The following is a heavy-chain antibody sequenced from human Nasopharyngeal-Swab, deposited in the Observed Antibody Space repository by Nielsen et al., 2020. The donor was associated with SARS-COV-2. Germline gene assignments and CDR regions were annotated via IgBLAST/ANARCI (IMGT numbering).Heavy chain of an antibody. Sequence: SETLSLTCTVSGDSISSSSYYWGWIRQPPGKGLEWIGSIYYSGSTYSNPSLKSRVTISVDTSKNQFSLKLSSVTAADTAVYYCARVKLRYFDLWGRGTLVTVSS. CDR1: GDSISSSSYY. D-gene: IGHD3-10*01. CDR2: IYYSGST. CDR3: ARVKLRYFDL. V-gene: IGHV4-39*07. J-gene: IGHJ2*01.